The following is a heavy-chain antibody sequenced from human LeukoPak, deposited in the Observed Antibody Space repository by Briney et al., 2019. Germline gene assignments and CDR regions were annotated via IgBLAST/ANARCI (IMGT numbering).Heavy chain of an antibody. V-gene: IGHV1-46*01. CDR1: GYTLTSYY. D-gene: IGHD3-3*01. J-gene: IGHJ4*02. CDR2: INPSGGST. Sequence: ASVKVSCKASGYTLTSYYMHWVRQAPGQGLEWMGIINPSGGSTSYAQKFQGRVTMTRDTSTSTVYMELSSLRSEDTAVYYCARDKGSVLRFLEWLPRYFFDYWGQGTLVTVSS. CDR3: ARDKGSVLRFLEWLPRYFFDY.